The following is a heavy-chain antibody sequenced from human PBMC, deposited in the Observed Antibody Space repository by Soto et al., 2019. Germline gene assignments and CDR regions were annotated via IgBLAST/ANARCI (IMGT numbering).Heavy chain of an antibody. CDR2: IYSGGST. CDR1: GFTVSSNY. Sequence: PGGSLRLSCAASGFTVSSNYMSWVRQAPGKGLEWVSVIYSGGSTYYADSVKGRFTISRDNSKNTLYLQMNSLRAEDTAVYYCAREGDYYDSSGYYYDYYGMDVWGQGTTVTVSS. V-gene: IGHV3-53*01. J-gene: IGHJ6*02. CDR3: AREGDYYDSSGYYYDYYGMDV. D-gene: IGHD3-22*01.